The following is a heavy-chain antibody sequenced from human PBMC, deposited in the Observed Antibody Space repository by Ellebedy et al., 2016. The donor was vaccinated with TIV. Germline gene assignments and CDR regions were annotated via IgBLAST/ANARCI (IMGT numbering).Heavy chain of an antibody. CDR3: ARESSRGVHFDH. CDR1: GFTFSTYG. V-gene: IGHV3-30*03. Sequence: GGSLRLXXAASGFTFSTYGMHWVRQAPGKGLEWVAVISYDGSNKYYVDSVKGRFTISRDNSKNTLYVQMNSLRGEDTAVYYCARESSRGVHFDHWGQGTLVTVSS. CDR2: ISYDGSNK. J-gene: IGHJ4*02. D-gene: IGHD6-19*01.